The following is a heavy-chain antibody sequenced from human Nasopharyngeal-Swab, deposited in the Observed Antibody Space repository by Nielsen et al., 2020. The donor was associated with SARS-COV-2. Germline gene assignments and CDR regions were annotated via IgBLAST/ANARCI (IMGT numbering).Heavy chain of an antibody. V-gene: IGHV2-70*01. J-gene: IGHJ6*02. D-gene: IGHD5-24*01. CDR2: IDWDDDK. CDR3: ARSRDGYSYYYYYGMDV. CDR1: GFSLSTSGMC. Sequence: SGPTLVKPTQTLTLTCTFSGFSLSTSGMCVSWIRQPPGKAPEWLALIDWDDDKYYSTSLKTRLTISKDTSKNQVVLTMTNMDPVDTATYYCARSRDGYSYYYYYGMDVWGQGTTVTVSS.